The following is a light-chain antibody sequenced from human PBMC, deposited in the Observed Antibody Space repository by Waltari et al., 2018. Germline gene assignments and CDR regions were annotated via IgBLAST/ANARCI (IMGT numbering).Light chain of an antibody. CDR1: QSVLYTSNNKNY. J-gene: IGKJ1*01. Sequence: DIVMTQSPDSLAVSLGERATINCKSSQSVLYTSNNKNYLAWYQQKPGQPPKLFFYWASTRESGVPDRFSGSGSGTDFTLTISGLQAEDVAVYYCQQYYSPPWTFGQGTQVEIK. V-gene: IGKV4-1*01. CDR3: QQYYSPPWT. CDR2: WAS.